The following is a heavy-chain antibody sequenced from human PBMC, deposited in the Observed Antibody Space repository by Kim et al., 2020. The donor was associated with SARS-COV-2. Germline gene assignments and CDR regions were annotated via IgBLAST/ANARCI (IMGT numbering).Heavy chain of an antibody. CDR3: ARDNGVTTGAFDI. CDR2: INPSVGST. V-gene: IGHV1-46*01. J-gene: IGHJ3*02. D-gene: IGHD2-21*02. Sequence: ASVKVSCKASGYIFIRYYIHWVRQAPGQGLEWMGRINPSVGSTSYAQNFQGRVTMTRDTSTSTVYMELSSLRSEDTAVYYCARDNGVTTGAFDIWGQGPM. CDR1: GYIFIRYY.